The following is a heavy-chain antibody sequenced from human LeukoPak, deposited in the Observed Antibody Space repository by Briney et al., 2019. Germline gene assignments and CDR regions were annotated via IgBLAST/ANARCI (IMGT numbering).Heavy chain of an antibody. Sequence: ASVKVSCKASGYTFTSYGITWVRQAPGQGLEWMGWISPYNGNTNYAQKLQGRVTMTTDTSTSTAYMELRSLRSDDTAVYYCASPIGGTSWYYFDYWGQGTLVTVSS. V-gene: IGHV1-18*01. CDR3: ASPIGGTSWYYFDY. CDR2: ISPYNGNT. J-gene: IGHJ4*02. D-gene: IGHD2-2*01. CDR1: GYTFTSYG.